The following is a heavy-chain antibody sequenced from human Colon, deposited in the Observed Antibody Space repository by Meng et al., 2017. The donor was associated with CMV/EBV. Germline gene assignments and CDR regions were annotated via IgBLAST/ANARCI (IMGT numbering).Heavy chain of an antibody. J-gene: IGHJ4*02. V-gene: IGHV1-18*01. CDR1: GYTFRSYA. CDR2: IRGHNGDT. Sequence: QSQLVQSAPEVKKPGASVKVSCRPSGYTFRSYAISWVRQAPGQGLEWMGYIRGHNGDTSYAQKDQGRLTLTTDAARNTAYMELTSLTYDDTAVYYCARDDPGDPLDFWGQGTLVTVSS. D-gene: IGHD3-16*01. CDR3: ARDDPGDPLDF.